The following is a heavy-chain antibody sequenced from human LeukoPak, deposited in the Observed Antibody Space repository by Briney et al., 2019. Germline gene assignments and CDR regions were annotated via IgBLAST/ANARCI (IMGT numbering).Heavy chain of an antibody. CDR2: IYYTGRT. CDR3: ARRGSMGGSFVGAFDI. CDR1: GDSFSRNTYS. Sequence: SETLSLTCTVSGDSFSRNTYSWGWLRQPPGKGLVWFGSIYYTGRTFYNPSLKSPVTISVDTSKNQFSLKLSSVTAADTAVYYCARRGSMGGSFVGAFDIWGQGTMVTVPS. J-gene: IGHJ3*02. V-gene: IGHV4-39*01. D-gene: IGHD1-26*01.